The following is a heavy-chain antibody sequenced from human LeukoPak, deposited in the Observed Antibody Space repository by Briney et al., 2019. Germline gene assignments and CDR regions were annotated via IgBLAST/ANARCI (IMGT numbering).Heavy chain of an antibody. CDR1: GGSISSYY. CDR2: IYYSGST. CDR3: ARQDVATSHDAFDI. V-gene: IGHV4-59*08. Sequence: SETLSLTCTVSGGSISSYYWTWIRQPPGKGLEWIGYIYYSGSTNYDPSLKSRVTISVDTSKNQFSLKLSSVTAADTAVYFCARQDVATSHDAFDIWGQGTLVTVSS. D-gene: IGHD5-12*01. J-gene: IGHJ3*02.